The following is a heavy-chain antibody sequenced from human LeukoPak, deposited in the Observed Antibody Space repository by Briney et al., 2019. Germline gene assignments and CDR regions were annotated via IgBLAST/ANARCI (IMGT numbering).Heavy chain of an antibody. CDR3: GRASPRYGGFDY. CDR2: IYSSGST. CDR1: GGSISNYY. V-gene: IGHV4-4*07. D-gene: IGHD4-23*01. J-gene: IGHJ4*02. Sequence: PSETLSLTCTVSGGSISNYYWSWIRQPAGKGLEWIGRIYSSGSTNYNPSLKSRVTISVDTSKNQFSLKLSSVAAADTAVYYCGRASPRYGGFDYWGQGTLVTVSS.